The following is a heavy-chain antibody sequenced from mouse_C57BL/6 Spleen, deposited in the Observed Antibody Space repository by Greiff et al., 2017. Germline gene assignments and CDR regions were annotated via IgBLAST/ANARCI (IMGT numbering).Heavy chain of an antibody. D-gene: IGHD2-3*01. CDR3: ARHGIYDGYYLYAMDY. J-gene: IGHJ4*01. CDR2: IWSDGST. CDR1: GFSLTSYG. V-gene: IGHV2-6-1*01. Sequence: QVQLKESGPGLVAPSQSLSITCTVSGFSLTSYGVHWVRQPPGKGLEWLVVIWSDGSTTYNSALKSRLSISKDNSKSQVFLKMNSLQTDDTAMYYCARHGIYDGYYLYAMDYWGQGTSVTVSS.